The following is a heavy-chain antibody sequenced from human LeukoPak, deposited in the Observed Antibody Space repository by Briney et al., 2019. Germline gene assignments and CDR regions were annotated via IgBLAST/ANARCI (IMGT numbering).Heavy chain of an antibody. V-gene: IGHV3-66*01. D-gene: IGHD3-10*01. CDR2: IYSGGST. Sequence: PGGSLRLSCAASGFTVSSNYMSWVRQAPGKGLEWVSVIYSGGSTYYADSVKGRFTFSRDNSKNTLYLQMNSLRAEDTAVYYCARDAYYGSGSPLYWGQGTLVTVSS. CDR3: ARDAYYGSGSPLY. CDR1: GFTVSSNY. J-gene: IGHJ4*02.